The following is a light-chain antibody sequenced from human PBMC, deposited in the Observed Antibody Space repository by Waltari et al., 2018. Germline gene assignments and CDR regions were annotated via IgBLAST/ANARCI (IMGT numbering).Light chain of an antibody. J-gene: IGKJ2*03. CDR1: QSIGTL. Sequence: DIQMTQSPSTLSASVGDRVPITCRASQSIGTLLAWFQQKPGNPPKLLIYKIFNLERGVPSRFSGSGSGTEFTLTITSLQPDDFATYYCQQYSSSSMFSFGQGTKLEIK. CDR2: KIF. V-gene: IGKV1-5*03. CDR3: QQYSSSSMFS.